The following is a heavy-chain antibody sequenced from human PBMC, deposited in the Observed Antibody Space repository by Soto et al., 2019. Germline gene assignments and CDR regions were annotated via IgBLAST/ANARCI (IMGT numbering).Heavy chain of an antibody. CDR2: IYHSGST. V-gene: IGHV4-4*02. J-gene: IGHJ4*02. D-gene: IGHD3-10*01. CDR3: ARDHLRGVLPSY. Sequence: ASETLSLTCAVSGGSISSSNWWSWVRPPPGKGLEWIGEIYHSGSTNYNPSLKSRVTISVDKSKNQFSLKLSSVTAADTAVYYSARDHLRGVLPSYWGQGTLVTVSS. CDR1: GGSISSSNW.